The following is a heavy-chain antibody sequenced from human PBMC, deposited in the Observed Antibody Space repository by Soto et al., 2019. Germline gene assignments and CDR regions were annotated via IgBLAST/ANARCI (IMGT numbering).Heavy chain of an antibody. CDR3: ARGGVGVEGVVAVHFDF. D-gene: IGHD2-15*01. V-gene: IGHV3-64*01. Sequence: EVQLVESGGGLVQPGGSLRLSCAASGFTFSSYAMYWVRQAPGKGLEYVSAISSNGENTYYANSVKGRFTISRDNSKNTLYLQMGSLRAEDMAVYYCARGGVGVEGVVAVHFDFWGQGTLVTVSS. CDR1: GFTFSSYA. CDR2: ISSNGENT. J-gene: IGHJ4*02.